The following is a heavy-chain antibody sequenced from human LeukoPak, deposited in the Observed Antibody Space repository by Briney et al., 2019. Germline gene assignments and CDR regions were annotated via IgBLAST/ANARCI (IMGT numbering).Heavy chain of an antibody. J-gene: IGHJ3*02. CDR3: AGSSGSYYGAFDI. D-gene: IGHD1-26*01. Sequence: GASVKVSCKASGYTFTGYYMHWVRQAPGQGLEWMGWINPNSGGTNYAQKFQGRVTITRDTSISTAYMELSRLRSDDTAVYYCAGSSGSYYGAFDIWGQGTMVTVSS. CDR2: INPNSGGT. V-gene: IGHV1-2*02. CDR1: GYTFTGYY.